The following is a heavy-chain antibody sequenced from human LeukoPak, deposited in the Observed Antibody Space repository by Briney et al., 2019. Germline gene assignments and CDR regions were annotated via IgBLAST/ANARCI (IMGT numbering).Heavy chain of an antibody. CDR3: AKGQWQLVPLAFDY. D-gene: IGHD1-26*01. CDR1: GFTFSSYA. V-gene: IGHV3-30*02. CDR2: IRYDGSNK. Sequence: QPGGSLRLSCAASGFTFSSYAMHWVRQAPGKGLEWVAFIRYDGSNKNYADSVRGRFTISRDNSKNTLYLQMNSLRAEDTAVYYCAKGQWQLVPLAFDYWGQGNLVTVS. J-gene: IGHJ4*02.